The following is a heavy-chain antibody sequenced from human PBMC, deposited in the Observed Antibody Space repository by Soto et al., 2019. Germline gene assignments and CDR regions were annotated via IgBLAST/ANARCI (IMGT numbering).Heavy chain of an antibody. Sequence: QVQLQESGPGLVKPSQTLSLTCTVSGGSISXXGYYXSWIRQHPGKGLEWIGYIYYSGSTYYNPSLKSRVTISVXXXXXXXXXXXXXXXXXXXXXXXXXXHNYXXXXXAVDVWGQGTTVTVSS. J-gene: IGHJ6*02. CDR1: GGSISXXGYY. CDR3: XXXHNYXXXXXAVDV. V-gene: IGHV4-31*03. CDR2: IYYSGST. D-gene: IGHD3-22*01.